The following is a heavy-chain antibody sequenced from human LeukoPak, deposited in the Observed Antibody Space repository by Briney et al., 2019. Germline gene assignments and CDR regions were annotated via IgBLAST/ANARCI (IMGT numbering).Heavy chain of an antibody. D-gene: IGHD1-26*01. CDR1: GFSFSNYG. J-gene: IGHJ4*02. CDR2: IWDDGSYK. CDR3: AKPTSGSGSFLIDY. V-gene: IGHV3-33*06. Sequence: GRSLRLSCAASGFSFSNYGMHWVRQAPGKGLEWAAVIWDDGSYKYYADSVKGRFTISRDNSKNTLYLQITSLRAEDTAVYYCAKPTSGSGSFLIDYWGQGTLVTVSS.